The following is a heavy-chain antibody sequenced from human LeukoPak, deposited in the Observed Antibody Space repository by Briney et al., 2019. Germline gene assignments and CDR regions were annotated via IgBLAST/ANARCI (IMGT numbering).Heavy chain of an antibody. CDR3: ARHASSGTVTPSLDY. Sequence: PSETLSLTCTVSGYSISSGYYWGWIRQPPGKGLEWIGEIYHSGSTNYNPSLKSRVTISVDTSKNQFSLKLSSVTAADTAVYYCARHASSGTVTPSLDYWGQGTLVTVSS. J-gene: IGHJ4*02. CDR1: GYSISSGYY. D-gene: IGHD1-26*01. CDR2: IYHSGST. V-gene: IGHV4-38-2*02.